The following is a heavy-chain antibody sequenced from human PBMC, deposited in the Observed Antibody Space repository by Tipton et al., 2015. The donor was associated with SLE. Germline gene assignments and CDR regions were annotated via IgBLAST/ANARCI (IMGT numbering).Heavy chain of an antibody. CDR3: ARDPAYCTNGVCYDY. J-gene: IGHJ4*02. CDR1: GGSISSSSYY. D-gene: IGHD2-8*01. CDR2: IYYSGST. Sequence: TLSLTCTVSGGSISSSSYYWSWIRQPPGKGLEWIGYIYYSGSTYYNPSLKSRVTISVDTSKNQFSLKLSSVTAADTAVYYCARDPAYCTNGVCYDYWGQGTLVTVSS. V-gene: IGHV4-61*01.